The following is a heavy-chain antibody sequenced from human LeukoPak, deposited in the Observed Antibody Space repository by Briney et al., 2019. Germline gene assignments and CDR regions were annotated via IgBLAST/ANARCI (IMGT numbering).Heavy chain of an antibody. V-gene: IGHV3-23*01. J-gene: IGHJ4*02. CDR2: ISNSGGGT. D-gene: IGHD3-3*01. CDR1: GFTFSNYA. CDR3: AKDLTLWGGFLFYFDY. Sequence: GGSLRLSCAASGFTFSNYAMSWVRQAPGKGLEWVSGISNSGGGTYYADSVKGRFTISRDNSKNTLSLQMNSLRAEDTAVYYCAKDLTLWGGFLFYFDYWGQGTLVTVSS.